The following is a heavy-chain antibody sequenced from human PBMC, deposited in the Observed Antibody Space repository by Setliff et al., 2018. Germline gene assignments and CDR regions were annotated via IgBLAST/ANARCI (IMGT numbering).Heavy chain of an antibody. V-gene: IGHV4-61*02. CDR1: SGAISGDIYS. CDR2: IHASGSP. J-gene: IGHJ4*01. D-gene: IGHD3-9*01. CDR3: ARERYFDWFFED. Sequence: TLSLTCTVSSGAISGDIYSWNWIRQPAGKKLEWIGRIHASGSPDYNPSFKSRVTISRDTSTNQFSLKLGSVTAADTAVYYCARERYFDWFFEDWGHGTLVTVSS.